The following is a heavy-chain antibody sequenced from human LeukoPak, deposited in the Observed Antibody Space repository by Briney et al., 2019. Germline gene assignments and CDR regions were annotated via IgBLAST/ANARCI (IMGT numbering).Heavy chain of an antibody. V-gene: IGHV3-30*18. D-gene: IGHD3-10*01. CDR1: GFTFSDYY. J-gene: IGHJ4*02. CDR2: ISYDGSNK. CDR3: AKDHALLWFGELSHLDY. Sequence: GGSLRLSCAASGFTFSDYYMSWIRQAPGKGLEWVAVISYDGSNKYYADSVEGRFTISRDNSKNTLYLQMNSLRAEDTAVYYCAKDHALLWFGELSHLDYWGQGTLVTVSS.